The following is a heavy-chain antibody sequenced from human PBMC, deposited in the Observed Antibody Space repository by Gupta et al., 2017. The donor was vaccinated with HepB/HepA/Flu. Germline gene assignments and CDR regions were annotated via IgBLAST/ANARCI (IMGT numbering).Heavy chain of an antibody. V-gene: IGHV3-30*18. CDR3: AKDQARGGYYSAADY. CDR2: ISHDGSDE. J-gene: IGHJ4*02. D-gene: IGHD3-22*01. Sequence: QVQLVESGGSVVQPGRSLRLSCAASGFTFSRYGFHWVLQAPGKGLEWVAVISHDGSDEYHADSVKARFTISRDNSKNTLYLQMNSLRTEDTAVYYCAKDQARGGYYSAADYWGQGTLVTVSS. CDR1: GFTFSRYG.